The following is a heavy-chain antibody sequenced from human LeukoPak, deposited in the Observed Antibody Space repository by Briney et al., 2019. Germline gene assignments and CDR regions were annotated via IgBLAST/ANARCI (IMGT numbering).Heavy chain of an antibody. CDR1: GGSISSGGYY. Sequence: SQTLSLTCTVSGGSISSGGYYWSWIRQHPGKGLEWIGYIYYSGSTYYNPSLKSRVTIPVDTSKNQFSLKLSSVTAADTAVYYCARTTGDAFDIWGQGTMVTVSS. D-gene: IGHD4-11*01. J-gene: IGHJ3*02. V-gene: IGHV4-31*03. CDR2: IYYSGST. CDR3: ARTTGDAFDI.